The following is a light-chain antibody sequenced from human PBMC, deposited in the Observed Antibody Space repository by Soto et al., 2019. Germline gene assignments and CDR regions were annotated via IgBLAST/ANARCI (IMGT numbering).Light chain of an antibody. J-gene: IGKJ1*01. V-gene: IGKV1-27*01. CDR2: AAS. CDR3: QKYNSAPPT. CDR1: QGISTY. Sequence: IQMTQSPSSLSASVGDRVTITCRASQGISTYLAWYQQKPGKVPKLLIYAASTLHSGVPSRFSGSGSGTDFTLTISSLQPEDVATYYCQKYNSAPPTFGQGTKVDIK.